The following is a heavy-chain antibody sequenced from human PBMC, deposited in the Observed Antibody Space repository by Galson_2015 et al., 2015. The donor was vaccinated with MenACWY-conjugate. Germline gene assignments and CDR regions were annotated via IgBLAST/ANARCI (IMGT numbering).Heavy chain of an antibody. Sequence: SVKVSCKASGYTFSTYGIAWVRQAPGHGLEWMGWISTYNGDTNYAQKFQGRVTMTTDTSTSTAYMELRSLRSDDTAMYYCARLKKRGESDDLWGSYGYWGQGTLLTVSS. V-gene: IGHV1-18*01. CDR1: GYTFSTYG. CDR3: ARLKKRGESDDLWGSYGY. D-gene: IGHD3-16*01. CDR2: ISTYNGDT. J-gene: IGHJ4*02.